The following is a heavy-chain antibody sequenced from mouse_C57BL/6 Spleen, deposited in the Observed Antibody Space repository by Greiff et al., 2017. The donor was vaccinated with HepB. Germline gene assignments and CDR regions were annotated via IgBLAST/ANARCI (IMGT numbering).Heavy chain of an antibody. CDR1: GFSLTSYG. CDR2: IWGGGST. Sequence: QVQLQQSGPGLVAPSQSLSITCTVSGFSLTSYGVDWVRQPPGKGLEWLGVIWGGGSTNYNSALMSRLSISKDNSKSQVFLKMNSLQTDDTAMYYCAKQERSNYGYYAMDYWGQGTSVTVSS. V-gene: IGHV2-9*01. CDR3: AKQERSNYGYYAMDY. J-gene: IGHJ4*01. D-gene: IGHD2-5*01.